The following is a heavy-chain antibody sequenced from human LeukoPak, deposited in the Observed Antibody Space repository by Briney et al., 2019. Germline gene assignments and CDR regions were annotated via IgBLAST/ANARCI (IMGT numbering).Heavy chain of an antibody. Sequence: PSETLSLTCAVYGGSFSGYYWSWIRQPPGKGLEWIGEINHSGSTNYNPSLKSRVTISVDTSKNQFSLKLSSVTAADTAVYYCARVCRQLVSFYYYYYMDVWGKGTTVTVSS. CDR1: GGSFSGYY. CDR3: ARVCRQLVSFYYYYYMDV. D-gene: IGHD6-13*01. J-gene: IGHJ6*03. V-gene: IGHV4-34*01. CDR2: INHSGST.